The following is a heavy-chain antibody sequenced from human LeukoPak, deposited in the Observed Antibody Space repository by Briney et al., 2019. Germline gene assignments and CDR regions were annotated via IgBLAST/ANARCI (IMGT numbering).Heavy chain of an antibody. Sequence: GESLKISCKTSGYSFTSYWSGWVPQMPGKGLEWMGIIYPGDSDTRYSPSFQGQVTISADKSISTAYLQWSSLKASDTAMYYRERSVGDYAFFYYWGQGTLVTVSS. V-gene: IGHV5-51*01. D-gene: IGHD4-17*01. CDR1: GYSFTSYW. CDR2: IYPGDSDT. J-gene: IGHJ4*02. CDR3: ERSVGDYAFFYY.